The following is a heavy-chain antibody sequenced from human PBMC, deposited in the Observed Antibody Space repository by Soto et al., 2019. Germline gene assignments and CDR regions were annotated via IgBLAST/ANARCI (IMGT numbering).Heavy chain of an antibody. J-gene: IGHJ4*01. V-gene: IGHV4-34*01. D-gene: IGHD3-22*01. Sequence: SETLSLTCAVYGGSFSAYYWSWIRQPPGKGLEWIGEINHSGGTSYNPSLKSRVTISVDTSKSQFSLKLTSVTAAGRAVYYCARGSVDTVYSSGFYEHWGHVTPVTVSA. CDR2: INHSGGT. CDR3: ARGSVDTVYSSGFYEH. CDR1: GGSFSAYY.